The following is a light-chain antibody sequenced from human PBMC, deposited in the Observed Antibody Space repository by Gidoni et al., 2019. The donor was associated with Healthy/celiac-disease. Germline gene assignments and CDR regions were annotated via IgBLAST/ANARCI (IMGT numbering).Light chain of an antibody. Sequence: DVQMTKPPSALSASVGDRVTITCQASQHISNYLNWYQQKPGNAPKLLIYGASNWATGVPARFSGSGSGTDFTFTISSLQSEDIATYYCQQYDNRPLTFGEGTKVEIK. CDR3: QQYDNRPLT. CDR2: GAS. CDR1: QHISNY. V-gene: IGKV1-33*01. J-gene: IGKJ4*01.